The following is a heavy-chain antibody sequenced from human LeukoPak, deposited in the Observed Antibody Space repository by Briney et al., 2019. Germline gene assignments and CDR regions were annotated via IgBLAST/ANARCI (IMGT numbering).Heavy chain of an antibody. Sequence: ATVKVSCKASGYTFTSYYMHWVRQAPGQGLEWMGIINPSGGSTSYAQKFQGRVTMTRDTSTSTVYMELSSLRSEDTAVYYCALDGYKTYIDYWGQGTLVTVSS. CDR2: INPSGGST. J-gene: IGHJ4*02. V-gene: IGHV1-46*01. CDR3: ALDGYKTYIDY. CDR1: GYTFTSYY. D-gene: IGHD5-24*01.